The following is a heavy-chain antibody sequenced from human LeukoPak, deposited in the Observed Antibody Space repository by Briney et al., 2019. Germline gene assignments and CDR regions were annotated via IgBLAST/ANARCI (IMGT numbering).Heavy chain of an antibody. D-gene: IGHD3/OR15-3a*01. V-gene: IGHV3-23*01. Sequence: GGSLRLSCAASGFTFSSYAMSWVRQAPGKGLEWVSAISGSGGSTYYADSVKGRFTISRDNSKSTLYLQMNSLRAEDTAVYYCARVAFGLYVMDVWGQGTTVTVSS. J-gene: IGHJ6*02. CDR1: GFTFSSYA. CDR3: ARVAFGLYVMDV. CDR2: ISGSGGST.